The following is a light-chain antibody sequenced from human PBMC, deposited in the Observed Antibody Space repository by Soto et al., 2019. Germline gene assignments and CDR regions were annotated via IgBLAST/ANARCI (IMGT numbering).Light chain of an antibody. J-gene: IGLJ2*01. CDR1: SSDVGGYNY. V-gene: IGLV2-8*01. Sequence: QSVLTQPPSASGSPGQSVTISCTGTSSDVGGYNYVSWYQQHPGKAPKLMIYEVSKRPSGVPGRFSGSKSGNTASLTVSGLQAQDEADYFCSSYAGSNEVFGGGTQLTVL. CDR3: SSYAGSNEV. CDR2: EVS.